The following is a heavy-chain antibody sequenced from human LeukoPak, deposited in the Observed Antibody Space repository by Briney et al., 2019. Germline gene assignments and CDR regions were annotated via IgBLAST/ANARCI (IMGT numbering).Heavy chain of an antibody. CDR2: MNPNSGNT. CDR1: GYTLTSYD. V-gene: IGHV1-8*01. Sequence: GASVKVSCKASGYTLTSYDINWVRQATGQGLEWMGWMNPNSGNTGYAQKFRGRVTMTRDTSISTAYMELSSLRSEDTAVYYCAKAGIVATMNADWFDPWGQGTLVTVSS. J-gene: IGHJ5*02. CDR3: AKAGIVATMNADWFDP. D-gene: IGHD5-12*01.